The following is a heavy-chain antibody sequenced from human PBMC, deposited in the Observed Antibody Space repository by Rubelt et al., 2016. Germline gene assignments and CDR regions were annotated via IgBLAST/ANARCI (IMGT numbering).Heavy chain of an antibody. CDR1: GFTFSSYA. D-gene: IGHD3/OR15-3a*01. V-gene: IGHV3-30*04. J-gene: IGHJ4*02. Sequence: VQLVESGGGLVKPGGSLRLSCAASGFTFSSYAMHWVRQAPGKGLEWVAVISYDGSNKYYADSVKGRFTISRDNSKNTLYLQMNSLRAEDTAVYYCARDRLGWTWGQGTLVTVSS. CDR3: ARDRLGWT. CDR2: ISYDGSNK.